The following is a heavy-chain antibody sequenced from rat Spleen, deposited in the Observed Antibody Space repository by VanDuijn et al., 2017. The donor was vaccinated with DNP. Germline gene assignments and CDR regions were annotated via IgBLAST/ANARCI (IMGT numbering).Heavy chain of an antibody. CDR3: ARDAGGPFDY. D-gene: IGHD1-11*01. CDR1: GFTFNNYW. CDR2: ISSGGGTT. J-gene: IGHJ2*01. V-gene: IGHV5-31*01. Sequence: EVQLEESGGDLVQPGRSLKLSCVASGFTFNNYWMTWVRQVPGKGLEWVASISSGGGTTYYPDSVKGRFTGSRDNTKNTLYLQMDSLRSEDTATYYCARDAGGPFDYWGQGVMVTVSS.